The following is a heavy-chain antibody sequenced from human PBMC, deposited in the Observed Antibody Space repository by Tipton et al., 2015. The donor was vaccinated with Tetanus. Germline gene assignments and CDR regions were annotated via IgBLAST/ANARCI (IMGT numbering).Heavy chain of an antibody. J-gene: IGHJ3*01. CDR1: GYTFINYY. CDR3: AKEAYYSGSGTREGLFDV. V-gene: IGHV1-2*02. CDR2: INPNSGAT. D-gene: IGHD3-10*01. Sequence: QVQLVQSGAEVKKPGASVKVSCKASGYTFINYYIHWVRQAPGQGLEWLGWINPNSGATDYAQQFQGRVTMTRDTSISAAYMELGGLSSDDTAVYYCAKEAYYSGSGTREGLFDVWGQGTMVTVSS.